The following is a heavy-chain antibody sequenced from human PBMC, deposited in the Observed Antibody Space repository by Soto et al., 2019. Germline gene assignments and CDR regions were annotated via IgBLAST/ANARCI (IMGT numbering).Heavy chain of an antibody. J-gene: IGHJ4*02. V-gene: IGHV1-24*01. CDR2: FDPGDDET. Sequence: QVQLVQSGAEVKKPGASVKVSCKVSGDTLIELSMHWVRQAPGKGLEWMGGFDPGDDETIYAQKFQGRITMTEDTSTDTACMELSSLRFEDTAVYYCATDRLGGGSPDSWGQGTLVTVSS. CDR3: ATDRLGGGSPDS. D-gene: IGHD5-12*01. CDR1: GDTLIELS.